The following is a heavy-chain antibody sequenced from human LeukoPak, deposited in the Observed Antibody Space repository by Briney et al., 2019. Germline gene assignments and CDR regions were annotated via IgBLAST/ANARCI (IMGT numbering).Heavy chain of an antibody. D-gene: IGHD3-3*01. CDR2: ISSSSSYI. CDR1: GFTFSSYS. V-gene: IGHV3-21*01. CDR3: ARGTPFTIFGVVILDY. J-gene: IGHJ4*02. Sequence: PGGSLRLSCAASGFTFSSYSMNWVRQAPGKGLEWVSSISSSSSYIYYADSVKGRFTISRDNAKNSLYLQMNSLRAEDTAVYYCARGTPFTIFGVVILDYWGQGTLVTVSS.